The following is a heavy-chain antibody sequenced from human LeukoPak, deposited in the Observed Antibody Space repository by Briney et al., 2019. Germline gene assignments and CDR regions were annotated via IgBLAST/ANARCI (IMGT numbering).Heavy chain of an antibody. D-gene: IGHD5-12*01. Sequence: ETLSLTCTVSGDSISTYDWTWIRQPPGKGLEWVSYISSSSSTIYYADSVKGRFTISRDNAKNSLYLQMNSLRAEDTAVYYCATHVGSGYDLSYWGQGTLVTVSS. CDR3: ATHVGSGYDLSY. CDR1: GDSISTYD. V-gene: IGHV3-48*01. J-gene: IGHJ4*02. CDR2: ISSSSSTI.